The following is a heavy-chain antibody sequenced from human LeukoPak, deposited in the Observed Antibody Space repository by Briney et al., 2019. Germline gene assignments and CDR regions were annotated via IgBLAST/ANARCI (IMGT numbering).Heavy chain of an antibody. J-gene: IGHJ6*03. D-gene: IGHD1-26*01. Sequence: PGGSLRLSCAASGFTFSSFGMHWVRQAPGKGLEWVSYISSSGSTIYYADSVRGRFTISRDNAKNSLYLQMNSLRAEDTAVYYCAREAISGSFRYYYYYYMDVWGKGTTVTVSS. CDR1: GFTFSSFG. CDR2: ISSSGSTI. CDR3: AREAISGSFRYYYYYYMDV. V-gene: IGHV3-48*04.